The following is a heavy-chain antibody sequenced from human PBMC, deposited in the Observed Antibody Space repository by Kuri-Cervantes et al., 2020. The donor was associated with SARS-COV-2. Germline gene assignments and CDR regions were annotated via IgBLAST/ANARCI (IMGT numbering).Heavy chain of an antibody. Sequence: ESLKISCAVYGGSFSGYYWSWIRQPPGKGLEWIGEINHSGSTNYNPSLKSRVTISVDTSKNQFSLKLSSVTAADTAVYYCVRRYYGSGSWSGWGQGTLVTVSS. CDR3: VRRYYGSGSWSG. CDR2: INHSGST. V-gene: IGHV4-34*01. CDR1: GGSFSGYY. J-gene: IGHJ4*02. D-gene: IGHD3-10*01.